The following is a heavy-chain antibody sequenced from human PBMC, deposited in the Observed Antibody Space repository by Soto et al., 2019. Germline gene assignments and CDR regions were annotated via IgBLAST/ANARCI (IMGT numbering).Heavy chain of an antibody. CDR2: ISSSSSTI. CDR1: GFTFSSYS. J-gene: IGHJ6*02. V-gene: IGHV3-48*02. CDR3: ARGAGTTVTTGLGMDV. Sequence: PGGSLRLSCAASGFTFSSYSMNWVRQAPGKGLEWVSYISSSSSTIYYADSVKGRFTISRDNAKNSLYLQMNSLRDEDTAVYYCARGAGTTVTTGLGMDVWGQGTTVTVAS. D-gene: IGHD4-17*01.